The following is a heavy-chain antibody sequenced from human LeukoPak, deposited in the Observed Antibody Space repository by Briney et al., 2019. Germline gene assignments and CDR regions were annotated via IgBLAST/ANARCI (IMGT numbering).Heavy chain of an antibody. V-gene: IGHV4-31*03. CDR1: GGYISSGGYY. CDR3: ARVVIAAAGIDY. Sequence: SETLSLTCTVSGGYISSGGYYWSWIRQHPGKGLEWIGYIYYSGSTYYNPSLKSRVTISVDTSKNQFSLKLSSVTAADTAVYYCARVVIAAAGIDYWGQGTLVTVSS. D-gene: IGHD6-13*01. CDR2: IYYSGST. J-gene: IGHJ4*02.